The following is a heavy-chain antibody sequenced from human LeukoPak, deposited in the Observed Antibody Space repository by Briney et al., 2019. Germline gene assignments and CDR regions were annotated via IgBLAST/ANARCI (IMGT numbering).Heavy chain of an antibody. J-gene: IGHJ5*02. D-gene: IGHD6-13*01. CDR2: IRYDGRIK. Sequence: GGSLRISSAASGFTFSAYGVHWVRQAPGKGLEWVAFIRYDGRIKNYADSVKGRFTISRDNSNNTLYLQMNSLATEGTSLYYCARNRAAAGDWLDPWGQGTLVIVSS. V-gene: IGHV3-30*02. CDR1: GFTFSAYG. CDR3: ARNRAAAGDWLDP.